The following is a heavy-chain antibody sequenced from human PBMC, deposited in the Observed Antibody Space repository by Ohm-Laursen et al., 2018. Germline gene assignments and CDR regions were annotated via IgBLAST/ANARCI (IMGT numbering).Heavy chain of an antibody. V-gene: IGHV3-11*01. D-gene: IGHD6-25*01. Sequence: SLRLSCAASGFTFRDYYMIWIRQAPGKGLEWVSYISASGTTIYYADSVKGRFTISRDNAKDSLFLQMNSLRAEDTAVYYCARHPDYRSDRWFDPWGQGTLVSVSS. CDR3: ARHPDYRSDRWFDP. CDR2: ISASGTTI. J-gene: IGHJ5*02. CDR1: GFTFRDYY.